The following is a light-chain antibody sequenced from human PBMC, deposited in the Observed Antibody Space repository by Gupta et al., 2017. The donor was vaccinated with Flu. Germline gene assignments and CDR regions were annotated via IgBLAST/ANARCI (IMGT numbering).Light chain of an antibody. V-gene: IGLV2-14*01. CDR2: DVS. CDR3: SSYTSTTTFYV. Sequence: QPALSQPASVSGSPGQSTTLSCTGTSSDVGNSDYVSWYQQDSGKAPKLLIYDVSNRPSGVSSRFSGSKSGNTASLTISGLQAEDETDYYCSSYTSTTTFYVFGTGTKVTVL. J-gene: IGLJ1*01. CDR1: SSDVGNSDY.